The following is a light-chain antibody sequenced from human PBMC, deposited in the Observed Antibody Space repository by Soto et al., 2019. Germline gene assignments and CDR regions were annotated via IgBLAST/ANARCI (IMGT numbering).Light chain of an antibody. CDR1: QSVSSN. CDR2: GAS. V-gene: IGKV3-15*01. Sequence: EIVMTQSPATLSVSPGERATLSCRASQSVSSNVAWYQQKPGQAPRLLIYGASTRATGIPARFSGSGSGTEFTLTISRLQSEDFAVYYCQQYNNWPPLTFGGGTKVEIK. J-gene: IGKJ4*02. CDR3: QQYNNWPPLT.